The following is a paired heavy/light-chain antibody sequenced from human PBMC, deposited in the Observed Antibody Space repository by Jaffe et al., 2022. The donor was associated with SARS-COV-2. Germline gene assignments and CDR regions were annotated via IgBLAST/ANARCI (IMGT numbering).Light chain of an antibody. CDR2: DAS. CDR3: LQYDNLPPLT. V-gene: IGKV1-33*01. Sequence: DVQMTQSPSSLSASVGDRVTITCQASQDIGTYLNWYQQKPGKAPKLLIYDASNLETGVPSRFSGSGSGTDFTFTISSLQPEDLATYYCLQYDNLPPLTFGGGTKVEIK. J-gene: IGKJ4*01. CDR1: QDIGTY.
Heavy chain of an antibody. V-gene: IGHV5-51*01. J-gene: IGHJ6*02. CDR3: ARHKSRRDSYGWAKFYYGMDV. D-gene: IGHD5-18*01. CDR1: GYSFTTYW. Sequence: EVQLVQSGAEVKKPGQSLKISCKGSGYSFTTYWIGWVRQMPGKGLEWMGIIYPGDSDTRYSPSFQGQVTISADKSINTAYLQWSSLTTSDTAIYYCARHKSRRDSYGWAKFYYGMDVWGQGTTVTVSS. CDR2: IYPGDSDT.